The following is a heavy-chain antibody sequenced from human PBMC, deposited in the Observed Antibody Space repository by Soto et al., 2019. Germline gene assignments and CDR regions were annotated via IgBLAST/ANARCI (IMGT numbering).Heavy chain of an antibody. CDR2: VSWNSAST. CDR3: AKRNEARAYDF. V-gene: IGHV3-9*01. D-gene: IGHD6-6*01. CDR1: GFNFDEYG. J-gene: IGHJ4*02. Sequence: EVQLVESGGGLVQPGRSLRLSCAASGFNFDEYGMHWVRQPPGKGPEWVSGVSWNSASTVYADSVKGRFTISRDNAKNSLYRQMTSLQPEETAFDCCAKRNEARAYDFWGQGTLVTVSS.